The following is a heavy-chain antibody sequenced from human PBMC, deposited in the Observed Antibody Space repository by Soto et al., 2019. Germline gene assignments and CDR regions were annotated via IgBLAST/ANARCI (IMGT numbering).Heavy chain of an antibody. CDR3: AKAFYSGWYSNYFEY. J-gene: IGHJ4*02. CDR1: GFTFSSYA. V-gene: IGHV3-23*01. Sequence: EVQLLESGGGLVQPGGSLRLSCAASGFTFSSYAMSWVRQAPGKGLEWGSAISGSGGSTYYADSVKGRFTISRDNSKNTLYLQMNSLRAEDTAVYYCAKAFYSGWYSNYFEYWGQGTLVTVSS. D-gene: IGHD6-19*01. CDR2: ISGSGGST.